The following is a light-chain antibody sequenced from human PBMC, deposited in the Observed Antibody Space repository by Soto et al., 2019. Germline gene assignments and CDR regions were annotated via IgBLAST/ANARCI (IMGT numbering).Light chain of an antibody. V-gene: IGKV1-39*01. CDR3: QQSYSTRWT. CDR2: AAS. Sequence: DIQMTQSPSSLSASVGDRVTITCRASQSISSYLNWYQQKPGKAPKLLIYAASSLQSGVPSRFSCSGSGTDLTLTISSLQPEDFATYYCQQSYSTRWTFGQGTKVEIK. J-gene: IGKJ1*01. CDR1: QSISSY.